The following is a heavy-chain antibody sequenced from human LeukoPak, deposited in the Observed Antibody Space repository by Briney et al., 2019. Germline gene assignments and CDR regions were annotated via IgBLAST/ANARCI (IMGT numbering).Heavy chain of an antibody. Sequence: GGSLRLSCVASGFTFTDYAMTWVRQPPGRRLEWVSTITTTVGDTHYADSVKGRFTVFRDDSKGTLFLQMNSLRAEDTGVYYCAKRPYGSGGGHFDHWGQGTLAIVSS. CDR1: GFTFTDYA. D-gene: IGHD3-10*01. CDR3: AKRPYGSGGGHFDH. V-gene: IGHV3-23*01. CDR2: ITTTVGDT. J-gene: IGHJ4*02.